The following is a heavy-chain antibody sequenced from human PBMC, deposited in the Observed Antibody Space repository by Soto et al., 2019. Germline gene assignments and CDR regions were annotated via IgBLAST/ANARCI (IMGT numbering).Heavy chain of an antibody. CDR1: GGSIRTYY. Sequence: PSETLSLTCSVSGGSIRTYYWNWIRQPPGGGLEWIAYIHYSGVTNYSPSLRGRVSISIDRSNNEFSLKVSSVTAADTAVYYCARDRAEGSSSTPAGGMDVWGPGTKVTGSS. CDR2: IHYSGVT. J-gene: IGHJ6*02. CDR3: ARDRAEGSSSTPAGGMDV. D-gene: IGHD6-6*01. V-gene: IGHV4-59*01.